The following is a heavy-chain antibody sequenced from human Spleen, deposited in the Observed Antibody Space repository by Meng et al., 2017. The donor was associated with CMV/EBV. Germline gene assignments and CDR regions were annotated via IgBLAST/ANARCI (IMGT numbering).Heavy chain of an antibody. CDR1: GFAFSDYD. J-gene: IGHJ5*02. CDR2: MKPDRGNT. Sequence: EVSCKDSGFAFSDYDNSWVRQAAGQGLEWMGWMKPDRGNTGYAQKFQGRVTMTSNTSISTAYMELSSLTSEDTAVYYCARGRWFDPWGQGTLVTVSS. V-gene: IGHV1-8*01. CDR3: ARGRWFDP.